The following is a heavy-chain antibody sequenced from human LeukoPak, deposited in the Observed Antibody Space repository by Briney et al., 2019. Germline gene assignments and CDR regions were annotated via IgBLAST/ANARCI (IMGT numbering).Heavy chain of an antibody. CDR1: GGTFSSYA. CDR2: IIPIFDTA. J-gene: IGHJ4*02. Sequence: ASVKVSCKASGGTFSSYAISWVRQAPGQGLEWMGGIIPIFDTANYAQKFQGRVTITADESTSTAYMELSSLRSEDTAVYYCARTYYYDSSGYYPWWGQGTLVTVSS. V-gene: IGHV1-69*13. D-gene: IGHD3-22*01. CDR3: ARTYYYDSSGYYPW.